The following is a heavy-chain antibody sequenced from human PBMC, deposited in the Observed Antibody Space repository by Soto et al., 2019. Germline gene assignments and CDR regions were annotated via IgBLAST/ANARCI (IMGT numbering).Heavy chain of an antibody. V-gene: IGHV4-31*03. J-gene: IGHJ4*02. CDR2: IYYSGST. CDR1: GGSISSGGYY. CDR3: ARGRSSTSPYPIGY. D-gene: IGHD2-2*01. Sequence: QVQLQESGPGLVKPSQTLSLTCTVSGGSISSGGYYWSWIRQHPGKGLEWIGYIYYSGSTYHNPSLKRRVTISVDTSKNQFSLKLSSVTAADTAVYYCARGRSSTSPYPIGYWGQGTLVTVSS.